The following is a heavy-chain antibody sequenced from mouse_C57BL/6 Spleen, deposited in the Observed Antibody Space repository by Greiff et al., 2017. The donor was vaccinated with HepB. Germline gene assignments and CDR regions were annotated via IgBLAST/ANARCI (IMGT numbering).Heavy chain of an antibody. CDR2: INPNYGTT. D-gene: IGHD1-1*01. V-gene: IGHV1-39*01. J-gene: IGHJ1*01. CDR1: GYSFTDYN. Sequence: VQLKESGPELVKPGASVKISCKASGYSFTDYNMNWVKQSNGKSLEWIGVINPNYGTTSYNQKFKGKATLTVDKSSSTAYMQLNSLTSEDSAVYYCARGDYYGSSYRYFDVWGPGTTVTVSS. CDR3: ARGDYYGSSYRYFDV.